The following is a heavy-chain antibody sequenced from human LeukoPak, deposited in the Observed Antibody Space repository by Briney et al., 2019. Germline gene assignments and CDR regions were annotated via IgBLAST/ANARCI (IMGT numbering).Heavy chain of an antibody. CDR1: GYGFTNYW. D-gene: IGHD3-22*01. J-gene: IGHJ4*02. CDR3: ATLRSGYYYDYFDY. V-gene: IGHV5-51*01. Sequence: GSLKISCKGSGYGFTNYWIGWVRQMPGKGLEWMGIIYPGDSDTKYSPSFQGQVTISADKSISTAYLQWSSLKASDTAMYYCATLRSGYYYDYFDYWGQGTLLTVPS. CDR2: IYPGDSDT.